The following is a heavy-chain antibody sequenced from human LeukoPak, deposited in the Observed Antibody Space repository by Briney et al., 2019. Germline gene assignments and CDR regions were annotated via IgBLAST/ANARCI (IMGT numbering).Heavy chain of an antibody. Sequence: GGSLRLSCAASGFTFSSYSMNWVRQAPGKGLEWVSSISGSSSYIYYADSVKGRFTISRDNAKNSLYLQMNSLRAEDTAVYYCARGYGGAFDIWGQGTMVTVSS. D-gene: IGHD4-17*01. CDR2: ISGSSSYI. CDR1: GFTFSSYS. J-gene: IGHJ3*02. CDR3: ARGYGGAFDI. V-gene: IGHV3-21*01.